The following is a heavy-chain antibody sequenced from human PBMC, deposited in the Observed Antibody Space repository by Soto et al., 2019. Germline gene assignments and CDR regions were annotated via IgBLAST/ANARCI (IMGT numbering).Heavy chain of an antibody. D-gene: IGHD3-10*01. CDR2: IYYSGST. Sequence: SETMSLTCTVAGGYSRSSSYCWGRIRQPPGKGLAWIGSIYYSGSTYYNPSLKSRVTISVHTSKNQFSLKLSSVTAADTAVYYCASRMVRGVISHDYWGQGTLVTVSS. V-gene: IGHV4-39*01. CDR1: GGYSRSSSYC. CDR3: ASRMVRGVISHDY. J-gene: IGHJ4*02.